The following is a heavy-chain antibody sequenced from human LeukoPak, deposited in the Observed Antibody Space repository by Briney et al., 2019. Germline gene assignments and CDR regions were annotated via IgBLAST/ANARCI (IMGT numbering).Heavy chain of an antibody. V-gene: IGHV3-30*18. CDR2: ISYGGSNK. CDR1: GFTFSSYA. D-gene: IGHD6-19*01. Sequence: GGSLSLSCAASGFTFSSYAMRWVRQAPGKGLEWVAVISYGGSNKYYADSAKGRFTISRDTSKNTPYLQMNSLRAEETAVYSPAKDRRYSSGWYESGGGAHWGQGTLVTVSP. J-gene: IGHJ4*02. CDR3: AKDRRYSSGWYESGGGAH.